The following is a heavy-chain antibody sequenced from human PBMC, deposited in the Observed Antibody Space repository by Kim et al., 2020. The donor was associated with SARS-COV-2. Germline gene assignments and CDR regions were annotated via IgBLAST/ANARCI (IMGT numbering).Heavy chain of an antibody. D-gene: IGHD3-10*01. V-gene: IGHV4-39*01. Sequence: SETLSLTCTVSGGSISSSSYYWGWIRQPPGKGLEWIGSIYYSGSTYYNPSLKSRVTISVDTSKNQFSLKLSSVTAADTAVYYCARQLDYYGSGSYLDYWGQGTLVTVSS. J-gene: IGHJ4*02. CDR2: IYYSGST. CDR3: ARQLDYYGSGSYLDY. CDR1: GGSISSSSYY.